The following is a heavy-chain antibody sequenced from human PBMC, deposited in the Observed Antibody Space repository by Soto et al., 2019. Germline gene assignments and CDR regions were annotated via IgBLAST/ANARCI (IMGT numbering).Heavy chain of an antibody. V-gene: IGHV1-3*01. CDR1: GYTFTSYT. CDR2: INAGNGNT. CDR3: ARDRPDYYYGMDV. J-gene: IGHJ6*02. Sequence: ASVKVSCKASGYTFTSYTIHWVRQAPGQRLEWMGWINAGNGNTKYPQKFQGRVTITRDTSASTAYMELSSLRSEDTAVYYCARDRPDYYYGMDVWGQGTTVTVSS.